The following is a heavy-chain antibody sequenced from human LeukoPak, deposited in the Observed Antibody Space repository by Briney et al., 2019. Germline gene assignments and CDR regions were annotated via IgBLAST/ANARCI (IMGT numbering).Heavy chain of an antibody. D-gene: IGHD4-11*01. V-gene: IGHV3-33*03. CDR2: IWYEGTNK. CDR1: RFTFSSYG. CDR3: AKDLVATVTTHYYYYMDV. J-gene: IGHJ6*03. Sequence: GGSLRLSCAAPRFTFSSYGMHRVRQAPGKGLEWLAVIWYEGTNKYYADSVKGRFTISRDNSKNTLYLQMNSLRAEDTAVYYCAKDLVATVTTHYYYYMDVWGKGTTVTVSS.